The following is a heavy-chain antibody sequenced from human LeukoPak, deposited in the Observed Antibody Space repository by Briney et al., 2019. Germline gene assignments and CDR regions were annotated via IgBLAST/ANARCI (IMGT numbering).Heavy chain of an antibody. D-gene: IGHD2-21*01. CDR1: GFTFSDYN. V-gene: IGHV3-48*01. J-gene: IGHJ4*02. CDR2: INGFSSAI. CDR3: TRDGRAPDVVPFDH. Sequence: GGSLRLSCAASGFTFSDYNMNWVRQAPGKGPERVSYINGFSSAIYYADSVKGRFTISRENAKNSLSLQMHSLRAEDTAVYCTRDGRAPDVVPFDHWGQGTLVTVSS.